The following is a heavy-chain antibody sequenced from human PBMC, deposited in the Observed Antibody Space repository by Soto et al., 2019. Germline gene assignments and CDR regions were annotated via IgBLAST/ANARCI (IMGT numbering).Heavy chain of an antibody. D-gene: IGHD2-15*01. CDR3: ARDSHPPALSGDIMRWDV. J-gene: IGHJ6*02. CDR2: IIPIFGTV. Sequence: QVQLVQSGAEVKKPGSSVKVSCKASRCTFSSYAVSWVRQAPGQGLEWMGGIIPIFGTVIYAQQFQGRVTITADESTKTAYMELRSLRFEDTAVYYCARDSHPPALSGDIMRWDVWGQGTTVTVSS. V-gene: IGHV1-69*01. CDR1: RCTFSSYA.